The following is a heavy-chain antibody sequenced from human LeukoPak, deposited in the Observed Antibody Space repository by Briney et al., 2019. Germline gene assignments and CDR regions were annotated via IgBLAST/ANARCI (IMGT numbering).Heavy chain of an antibody. CDR3: ARDRDAFDI. V-gene: IGHV1-3*01. J-gene: IGHJ3*02. Sequence: ASVKVSCKASGYIFTTYPMHWVRQAPGQRLEWMGWINAGNGNTKYSQKFQGRVTITRDTTSSTAYMEMSSLRSEDTAVYYCARDRDAFDIWGQGTTVTVSS. CDR1: GYIFTTYP. CDR2: INAGNGNT.